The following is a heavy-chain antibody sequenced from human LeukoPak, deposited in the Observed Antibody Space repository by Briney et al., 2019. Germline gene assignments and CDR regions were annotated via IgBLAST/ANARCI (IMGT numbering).Heavy chain of an antibody. V-gene: IGHV3-30-3*01. D-gene: IGHD3-10*01. CDR2: ISHDGSES. J-gene: IGHJ4*02. Sequence: AGSLRLSCAASGFTFSSHAMVWVRQAPGKGLEWVSFISHDGSESFHTESVKGRFTISRDNAKNSLYLQMNSLRAKDTAVYYCARDTYYGSGSEFDYWGQGTLVTVSS. CDR3: ARDTYYGSGSEFDY. CDR1: GFTFSSHA.